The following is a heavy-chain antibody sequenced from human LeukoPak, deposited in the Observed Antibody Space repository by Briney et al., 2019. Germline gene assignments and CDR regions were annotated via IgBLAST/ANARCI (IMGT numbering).Heavy chain of an antibody. Sequence: GGALRLSCVASGFTFSTYWMAWVRPAPGKGMEWEANINEDGSEKNYVESVKGPFTISRDNATNSLCLQMHSLRAEDTAVYYCARDRGYSTFDMWGQGTMVTVSS. J-gene: IGHJ3*02. CDR3: ARDRGYSTFDM. D-gene: IGHD5-18*01. CDR2: INEDGSEK. V-gene: IGHV3-7*05. CDR1: GFTFSTYW.